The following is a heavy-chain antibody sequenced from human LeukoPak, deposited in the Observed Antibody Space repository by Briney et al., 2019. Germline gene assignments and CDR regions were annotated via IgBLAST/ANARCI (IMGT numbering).Heavy chain of an antibody. CDR1: GFTFSSYG. Sequence: PGGSLRLSCAASGFTFSSYGMHWVRQAPGKGLEWVAVISYDGSNKYYADSVKGRFTISRDNSKNTLYLQMNSLRAEDTAVYYCAKDTPYDIMTGPTDDAFDIWGQGTMVTVSS. CDR2: ISYDGSNK. CDR3: AKDTPYDIMTGPTDDAFDI. D-gene: IGHD3-9*01. V-gene: IGHV3-30*18. J-gene: IGHJ3*02.